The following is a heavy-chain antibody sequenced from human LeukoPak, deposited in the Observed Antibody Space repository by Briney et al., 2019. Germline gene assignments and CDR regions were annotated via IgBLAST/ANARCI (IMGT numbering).Heavy chain of an antibody. CDR1: GFTFSSYG. Sequence: GRSLRPSCAASGFTFSSYGMHWVRQAPGKGLEWVAFIRYDGSNKYYADSVKGRFTISRDNSKNTLYLQMNSLRAEDTAVYYCAKVRGALYFFDYWGQGALVTVSS. CDR3: AKVRGALYFFDY. CDR2: IRYDGSNK. D-gene: IGHD1-26*01. J-gene: IGHJ4*02. V-gene: IGHV3-30*02.